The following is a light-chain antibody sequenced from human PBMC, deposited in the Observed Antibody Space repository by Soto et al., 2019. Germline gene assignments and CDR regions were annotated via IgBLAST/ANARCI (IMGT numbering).Light chain of an antibody. V-gene: IGLV1-51*01. CDR2: DDN. J-gene: IGLJ1*01. CDR1: SRDVGYYNS. CDR3: GSWDSSLSAYV. Sequence: QSALAQPPSASGPPGQSVTISCTGTSRDVGYYNSVSWYQQLPGTAPKLLIYDDNKRPSGIPDRFSGSKSGTSATLGITGSQTGDEADYYCGSWDSSLSAYVFGTGTKVTVL.